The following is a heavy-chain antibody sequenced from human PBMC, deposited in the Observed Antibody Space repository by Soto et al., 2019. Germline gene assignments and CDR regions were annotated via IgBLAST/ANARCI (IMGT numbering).Heavy chain of an antibody. CDR2: IFPGDSDT. J-gene: IGHJ4*02. Sequence: GESLKISCKGSGYSFTSYWIGWVRQMPGKGLECMGIIFPGDSDTRYSPSFQGQVTISADKSINTAYLQWSSLKASDTAMYYCARRSGYSNFDYWGQGTLVTVSS. CDR1: GYSFTSYW. V-gene: IGHV5-51*01. CDR3: ARRSGYSNFDY. D-gene: IGHD5-12*01.